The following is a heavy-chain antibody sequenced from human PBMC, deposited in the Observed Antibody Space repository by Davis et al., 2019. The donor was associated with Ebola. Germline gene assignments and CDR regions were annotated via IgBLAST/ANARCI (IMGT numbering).Heavy chain of an antibody. Sequence: SETLSLTCAVYGGSFSGYYWSWIRQPPGKGLEWIGNIYYGGTTNYNPSLKSRVTISGDASKNQFSLNVNSVTAADTAMYYCARTPQYTSYGSYFDYWGQGALVTVSS. V-gene: IGHV4-59*01. CDR2: IYYGGTT. D-gene: IGHD1-14*01. CDR3: ARTPQYTSYGSYFDY. CDR1: GGSFSGYY. J-gene: IGHJ4*02.